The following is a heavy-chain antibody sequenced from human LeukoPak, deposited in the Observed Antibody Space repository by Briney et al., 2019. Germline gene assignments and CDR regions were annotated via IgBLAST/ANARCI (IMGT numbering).Heavy chain of an antibody. Sequence: ASVKVSCKASGYTFTSYYMHWVRQAPGQGLEWMGIINPSGGSTSYAQKFQGRVTMTRDTSTSTVYMGLSSLRSEDTAVYYCARCVVPAAHFDYWGQGTLVTVSS. CDR1: GYTFTSYY. D-gene: IGHD2-2*01. V-gene: IGHV1-46*01. J-gene: IGHJ4*02. CDR2: INPSGGST. CDR3: ARCVVPAAHFDY.